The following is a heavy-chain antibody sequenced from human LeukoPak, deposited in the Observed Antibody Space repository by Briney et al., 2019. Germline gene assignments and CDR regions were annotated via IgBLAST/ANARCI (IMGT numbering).Heavy chain of an antibody. V-gene: IGHV5-51*01. J-gene: IGHJ4*02. Sequence: GESLKISCKGSGYSFTSYWIGWVRQMPGKGLEWMGIIYPGDSDTRYSPSFQGQVTISADRSISTAYLQWSSLKASDTAMYYCARPYDILTGTLDYWGQGTLVTVSS. CDR2: IYPGDSDT. CDR1: GYSFTSYW. CDR3: ARPYDILTGTLDY. D-gene: IGHD3-9*01.